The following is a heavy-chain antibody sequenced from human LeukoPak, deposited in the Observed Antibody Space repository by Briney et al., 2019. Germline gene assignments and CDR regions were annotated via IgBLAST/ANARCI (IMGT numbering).Heavy chain of an antibody. V-gene: IGHV3-23*01. CDR2: ISGSGAST. CDR3: ARVLGRLGNYYYGMDV. D-gene: IGHD7-27*01. Sequence: GGSLRLSCLTSGFTFSTNAMSWVRQAPGKGLEWISGISGSGASTYYADSVTGRFTISRDNSRNTLYLQMNSLRGDDTAVYYCARVLGRLGNYYYGMDVWGQGTTVTVSS. J-gene: IGHJ6*02. CDR1: GFTFSTNA.